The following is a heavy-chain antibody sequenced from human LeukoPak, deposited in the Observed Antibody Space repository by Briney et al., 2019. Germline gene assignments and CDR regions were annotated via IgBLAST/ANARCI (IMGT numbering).Heavy chain of an antibody. CDR1: GGTFSSYA. CDR2: IIPILGIA. CDR3: ARGDVGLSDI. Sequence: SVKVSCKASGGTFSSYAISWVRQAPGQGLEWMGRIIPILGIANYAQKCQSRVTITADKSTSPAYMELSSLRSEDTAVYYCARGDVGLSDIWGQGAILTHSS. J-gene: IGHJ3*02. D-gene: IGHD1-26*01. V-gene: IGHV1-69*04.